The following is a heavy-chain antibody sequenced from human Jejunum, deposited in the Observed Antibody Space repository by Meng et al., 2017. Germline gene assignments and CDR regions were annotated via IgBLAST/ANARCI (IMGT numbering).Heavy chain of an antibody. Sequence: QIPVQESCPTLVKPTQTLTLTCTFSGFSLSTVGEAVGWIRQPPGKALDWLALIYWDDDKRYSPSLKNRLTITKDTSKNQVVLTMAHMDPVDTATYYCAHRRRNSGYDNPYYFDYWGQGTLVTVSS. V-gene: IGHV2-5*02. CDR1: GFSLSTVGEA. D-gene: IGHD5-12*01. J-gene: IGHJ4*02. CDR3: AHRRRNSGYDNPYYFDY. CDR2: IYWDDDK.